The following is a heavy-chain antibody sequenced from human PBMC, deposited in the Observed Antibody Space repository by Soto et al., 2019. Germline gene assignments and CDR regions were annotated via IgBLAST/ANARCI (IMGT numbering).Heavy chain of an antibody. CDR3: AGAVGDPPYHPDL. CDR1: SDSISSYY. CDR2: TDYSGNT. V-gene: IGHV4-59*08. D-gene: IGHD6-19*01. Sequence: QVQLQESGPGLVRPSETLSLTCTVSSDSISSYYWIWIRQSPGKGLEWIGYTDYSGNTNYNPSLKGRVTISGDTSQNQFSLGLSPLTAAGTAVYYFAGAVGDPPYHPDLWGQGTLVTVSS. J-gene: IGHJ4*02.